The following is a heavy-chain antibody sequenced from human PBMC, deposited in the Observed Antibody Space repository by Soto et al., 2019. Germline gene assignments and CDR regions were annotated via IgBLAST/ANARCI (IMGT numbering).Heavy chain of an antibody. Sequence: SETLSLTCAVYGGSFSGYYWSWIRQPPGKGLEWIGEINHSGSTNYNPSLKSRVTISVDTSKNQFSLKLSSVTAADTAVYYCARVPITRGRYYYYYMDVWGKGTTVTVSS. V-gene: IGHV4-34*01. D-gene: IGHD3-10*01. CDR2: INHSGST. J-gene: IGHJ6*03. CDR1: GGSFSGYY. CDR3: ARVPITRGRYYYYYMDV.